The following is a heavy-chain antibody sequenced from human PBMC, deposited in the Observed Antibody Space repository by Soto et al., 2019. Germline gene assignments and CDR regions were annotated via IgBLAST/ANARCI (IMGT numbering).Heavy chain of an antibody. CDR2: IYYSGST. D-gene: IGHD3-22*01. Sequence: SETLSLTCTVSGGSISSSSYYWGWIRQPPGKGLEWIGSIYYSGSTYYNPSLKSRVTISVDTSKNQFSLKLSSVTAADTAVYYCARHAVHSSGYYSIHFDYWGQGTLVTVSS. V-gene: IGHV4-39*01. CDR3: ARHAVHSSGYYSIHFDY. J-gene: IGHJ4*02. CDR1: GGSISSSSYY.